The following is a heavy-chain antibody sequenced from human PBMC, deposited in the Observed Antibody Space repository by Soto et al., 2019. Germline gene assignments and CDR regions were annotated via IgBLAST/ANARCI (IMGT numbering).Heavy chain of an antibody. CDR1: GYASTSYA. V-gene: IGHV1-3*01. CDR2: INAGNGNT. Sequence: ASVKGSCKASGYASTSYAMHWVRQAPGQRLEWMGWINAGNGNTKYSQKFQGRVTITRDTSASTAYMELSSLRSEDTTVYYCARDLGGWTDYWGQGTLVTVSS. CDR3: ARDLGGWTDY. J-gene: IGHJ4*02. D-gene: IGHD6-19*01.